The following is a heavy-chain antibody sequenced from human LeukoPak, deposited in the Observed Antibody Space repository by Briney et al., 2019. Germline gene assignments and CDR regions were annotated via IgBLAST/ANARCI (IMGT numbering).Heavy chain of an antibody. J-gene: IGHJ4*02. CDR1: GFTFSSYA. Sequence: PGGSLRLSCAASGFTFSSYAMSWVRQAPGKGLEWVSGITIGGGTTYYADSVKGRFTISRDDSKNTLYLQMDSLRADDTAVYYCAKQSGNSAYYSIDYWGQGTLVTVSS. D-gene: IGHD3-22*01. CDR2: ITIGGGTT. CDR3: AKQSGNSAYYSIDY. V-gene: IGHV3-23*01.